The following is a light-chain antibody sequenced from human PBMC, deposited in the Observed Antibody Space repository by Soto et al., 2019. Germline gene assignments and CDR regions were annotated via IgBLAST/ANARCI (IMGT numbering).Light chain of an antibody. CDR1: QDISNH. J-gene: IGKJ3*01. CDR2: DAS. CDR3: QHYDNLPPV. Sequence: DIQMTQSPSSLSASVGDRVTITCQASQDISNHLNWYQQKPGKAPKLLIYDASNLETGVPSRFSGSGSGTDFTFTISSLQPEDIATYFCQHYDNLPPVFGPGTKVDVK. V-gene: IGKV1-33*01.